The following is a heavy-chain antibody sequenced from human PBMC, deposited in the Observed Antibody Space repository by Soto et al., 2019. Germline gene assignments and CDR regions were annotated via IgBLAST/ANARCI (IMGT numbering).Heavy chain of an antibody. J-gene: IGHJ4*02. CDR1: GGTCVDYA. V-gene: IGHV3-30-3*01. CDR3: ARDISWGSPQFAY. CDR2: ISYDGSNK. Sequence: PVGSMRLSWGAAGGTCVDYAMHWIRQAPVKGLEWVAVISYDGSNKYYADSVKGRFTISRDNSKNTLYLQMNSLRAGDTAVYYCARDISWGSPQFAYWGKATLVTVSS. D-gene: IGHD3-16*01.